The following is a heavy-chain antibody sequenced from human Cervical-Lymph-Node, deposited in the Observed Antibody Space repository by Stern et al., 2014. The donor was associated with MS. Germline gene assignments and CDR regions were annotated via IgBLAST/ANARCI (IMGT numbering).Heavy chain of an antibody. CDR1: RFIFTNYT. Sequence: VQLVESGGDVAQPGRSLRLSCVGSRFIFTNYTMHWVRQAPGKGLEWVAVISYDGNNQFYTDSVKGRFTISRDNSKNTLYLQMNSLRVEDMAVYYCARSPFSNQMLFDYLDYWGQGTLVTVSS. D-gene: IGHD2-2*01. J-gene: IGHJ4*02. V-gene: IGHV3-30-3*01. CDR3: ARSPFSNQMLFDYLDY. CDR2: ISYDGNNQ.